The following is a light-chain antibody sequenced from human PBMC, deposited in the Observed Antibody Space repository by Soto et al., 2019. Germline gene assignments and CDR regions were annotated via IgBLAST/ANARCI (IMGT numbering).Light chain of an antibody. Sequence: DIQXTQSPSSXXASVGDRVTXXXXASQGXSXYLAWYQQKPGKVPKLLIYAASTLQSGVPSRFSGSGSGTDFTLTISSLQPEDVATYYCQKYNSAPLTFGGGTKVEIK. V-gene: IGKV1-27*01. CDR2: AAS. J-gene: IGKJ4*01. CDR3: QKYNSAPLT. CDR1: QGXSXY.